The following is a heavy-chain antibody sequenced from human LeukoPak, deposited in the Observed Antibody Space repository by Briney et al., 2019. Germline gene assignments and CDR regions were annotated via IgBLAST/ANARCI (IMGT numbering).Heavy chain of an antibody. CDR2: ISYSGTT. J-gene: IGHJ4*02. D-gene: IGHD5-12*01. CDR1: GGSISSYY. Sequence: SETLSLTCTVSGGSISSYYWNWIRQPPGKGLEWIGYISYSGTTNYNPSLKSRVTISVDTSKEQFSLKLTSATAVDTAVYYCARGDDYKSTLFDYWGQGTLVTVSS. CDR3: ARGDDYKSTLFDY. V-gene: IGHV4-59*01.